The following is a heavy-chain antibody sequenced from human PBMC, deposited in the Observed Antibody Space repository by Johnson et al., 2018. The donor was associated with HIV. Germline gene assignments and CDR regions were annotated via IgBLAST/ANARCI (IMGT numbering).Heavy chain of an antibody. Sequence: QVQLVESGGGVVQPGRSLRVSCAASGFTFSNYAMHWVRQAPGKGLEWVAVVSYDGSNKYHADSVKGRFTISRDNSKKTLYLQMNSLRADDTAVYYCARGGGYWEVIAFDIWGQGKMVTVSS. V-gene: IGHV3-30-3*01. J-gene: IGHJ3*02. CDR1: GFTFSNYA. D-gene: IGHD1-26*01. CDR2: VSYDGSNK. CDR3: ARGGGYWEVIAFDI.